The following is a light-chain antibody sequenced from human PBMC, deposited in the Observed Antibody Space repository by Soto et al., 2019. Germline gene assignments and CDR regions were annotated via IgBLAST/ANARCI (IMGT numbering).Light chain of an antibody. V-gene: IGKV1-5*03. CDR1: QSISNY. CDR2: KAS. CDR3: QQYNSYWT. J-gene: IGKJ1*01. Sequence: IQMTQSPSTLSVSVGDRVTITCRASQSISNYLAWYQQKPGKAPKLLIYKASSLESGVPSRFSGSGSGTEFTLTISSLQPDDFATYYCQQYNSYWTLGQGTRVEIK.